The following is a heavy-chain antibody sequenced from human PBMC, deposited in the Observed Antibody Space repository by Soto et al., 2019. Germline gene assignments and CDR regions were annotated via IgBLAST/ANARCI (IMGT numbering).Heavy chain of an antibody. D-gene: IGHD4-17*01. CDR1: GGTFSSYA. Sequence: GASVKVSCKASGGTFSSYAISWVRQAPGQGLEWMGGIIPIFGTANYAQKFQGRVTITADESTSTAYMELSSLRSEVTAVYYCARDRRSGDYADYWGQGTLVTVSS. CDR3: ARDRRSGDYADY. CDR2: IIPIFGTA. V-gene: IGHV1-69*13. J-gene: IGHJ4*02.